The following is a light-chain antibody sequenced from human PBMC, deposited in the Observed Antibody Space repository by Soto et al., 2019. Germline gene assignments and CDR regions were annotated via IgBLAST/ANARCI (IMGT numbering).Light chain of an antibody. Sequence: EIVLTQSPGTLSFSPGERVTLXWRASQSFTTSQLAWYQQRPGQAPRLLIYGASTRATGIPARFSGSGSGTDFTLTISRLEPEDFAVYYCHQYGGSPGTLGQGTKVDIK. CDR3: HQYGGSPGT. CDR2: GAS. V-gene: IGKV3-20*01. CDR1: QSFTTSQ. J-gene: IGKJ1*01.